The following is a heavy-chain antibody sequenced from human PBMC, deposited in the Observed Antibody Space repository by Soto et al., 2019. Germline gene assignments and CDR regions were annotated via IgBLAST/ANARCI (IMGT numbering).Heavy chain of an antibody. J-gene: IGHJ4*02. CDR3: AKTGNQWPIFNS. V-gene: IGHV3-23*01. D-gene: IGHD1-1*01. Sequence: EVQLLESGGGLVQPGGSLRLSCAASGFTFSSYAMSWVRQAPGKGLEWVSAISGSGGSTYYADSVKGRFTISRDNSKNPLNRQINSLRAETTALYNGAKTGNQWPIFNSWGQGTLVTVSS. CDR1: GFTFSSYA. CDR2: ISGSGGST.